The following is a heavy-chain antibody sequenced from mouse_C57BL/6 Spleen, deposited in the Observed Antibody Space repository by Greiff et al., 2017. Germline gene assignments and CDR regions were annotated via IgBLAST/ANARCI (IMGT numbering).Heavy chain of an antibody. J-gene: IGHJ2*01. CDR3: ARNYGRYCDY. CDR1: GFNIKDYY. CDR2: IDPEDGET. D-gene: IGHD1-1*01. V-gene: IGHV14-2*01. Sequence: EVQGVESGAELVKPGASVKLSCTASGFNIKDYYMHWVKQRPEQGLEWLGRIDPEDGETKYAPKFQGKATITADTSSNTAYLQLSSQTSEDTAVYYCARNYGRYCDYWGQGTTLTVSS.